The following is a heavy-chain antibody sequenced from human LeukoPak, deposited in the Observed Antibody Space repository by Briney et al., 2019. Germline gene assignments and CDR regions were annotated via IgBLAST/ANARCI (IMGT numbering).Heavy chain of an antibody. Sequence: GGSLRLSCAASGFTFDDYAMHWVRQAPGKGLEWVSGISWNSGSIGYADSVKGRFTISRDNAKNSLYLQMNSLRAEDTAVYYCARGSRFDYLGQGTLVTVSS. CDR2: ISWNSGSI. D-gene: IGHD5/OR15-5a*01. J-gene: IGHJ4*02. CDR1: GFTFDDYA. CDR3: ARGSRFDY. V-gene: IGHV3-9*01.